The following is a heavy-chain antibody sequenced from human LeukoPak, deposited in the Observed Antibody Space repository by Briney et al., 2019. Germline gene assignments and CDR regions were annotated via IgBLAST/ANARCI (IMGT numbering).Heavy chain of an antibody. CDR3: AGDHEDSSGWYGGYYYGMDV. J-gene: IGHJ6*02. CDR2: ISSSSSYI. Sequence: AGGSLRLSCAASGFTFSSYSMNWVRQAPGKGLEWVSSISSSSSYIYYADSVKGRFTISRDNAKNSLYLQMNSLRAEDTAVYYCAGDHEDSSGWYGGYYYGMDVWGQGTTVTVSS. CDR1: GFTFSSYS. V-gene: IGHV3-21*01. D-gene: IGHD6-19*01.